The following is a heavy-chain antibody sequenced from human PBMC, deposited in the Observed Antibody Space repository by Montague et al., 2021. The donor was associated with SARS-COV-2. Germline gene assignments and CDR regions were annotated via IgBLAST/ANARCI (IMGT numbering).Heavy chain of an antibody. V-gene: IGHV4-34*01. D-gene: IGHD3-22*01. CDR2: INHRGTS. J-gene: IGHJ4*02. CDR3: ARGRQHFNMIVVVMTGGEYYFDY. CDR1: GGSFSDYF. Sequence: SETLSLTCAVYGGSFSDYFWTWIRQPPGKGLEWIGEINHRGTSNYNPSLKSRVSISVDTSKNLFSLYLGSVTAADTAPYYCARGRQHFNMIVVVMTGGEYYFDYWGQGTLVTVSS.